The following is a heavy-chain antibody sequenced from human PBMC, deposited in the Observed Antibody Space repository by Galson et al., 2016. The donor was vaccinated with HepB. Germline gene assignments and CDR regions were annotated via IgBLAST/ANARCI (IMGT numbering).Heavy chain of an antibody. CDR3: SSDLGHLEPKKNAWDKHFDF. V-gene: IGHV1-2*06. J-gene: IGHJ4*02. CDR2: INPNHGGT. D-gene: IGHD1-1*01. CDR1: GYTFTNYF. Sequence: SVKVSCKASGYTFTNYFIHWVRRAPGQGLEWMGHINPNHGGTVYAQKFQGRISVTRDTSISTPYMELSSLRSDDTALYYCSSDLGHLEPKKNAWDKHFDFWGQGTLITVSS.